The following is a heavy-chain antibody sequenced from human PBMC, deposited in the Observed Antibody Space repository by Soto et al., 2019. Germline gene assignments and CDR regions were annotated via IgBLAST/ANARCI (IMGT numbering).Heavy chain of an antibody. D-gene: IGHD3-22*01. V-gene: IGHV3-9*01. Sequence: EVQLVESGGGLVQPGRSLRLSCAASGFSFDDYAMHWVRQAPGRGLEWVSGITWSSGYIGYADSVKGRFTISKDNAKNSLYRKMNSLRPEDTAVYYCAKGTYDSSGYYTAPDYWGQGTLVTVSS. CDR3: AKGTYDSSGYYTAPDY. J-gene: IGHJ4*02. CDR1: GFSFDDYA. CDR2: ITWSSGYI.